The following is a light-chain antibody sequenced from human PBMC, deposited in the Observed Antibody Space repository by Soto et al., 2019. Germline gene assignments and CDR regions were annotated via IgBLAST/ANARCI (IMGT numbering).Light chain of an antibody. Sequence: QSVLTQPPSASGSPGQSVTISCTGTSSDVGGYNYVSWYQQHPGIAPKLMIYEVNKRPSGVPDRFSGSKSGNTASLTVSGRHAEDEADYYCSSYAGSNNVLFGGGTKLTVL. V-gene: IGLV2-8*01. CDR3: SSYAGSNNVL. CDR1: SSDVGGYNY. J-gene: IGLJ2*01. CDR2: EVN.